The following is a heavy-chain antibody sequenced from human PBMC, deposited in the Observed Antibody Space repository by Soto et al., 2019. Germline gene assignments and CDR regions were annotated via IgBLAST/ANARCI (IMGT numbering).Heavy chain of an antibody. CDR3: ARSYYYDSSGYSHPFDY. V-gene: IGHV3-30*03. CDR1: GFPFGDFG. D-gene: IGHD3-22*01. Sequence: PGGSLRLSCAASGFPFGDFGMHWLRQAPGKGLEWVAVISHDGSDKFYADSVKARFTISRDNSKNTLYLQMSGLRAEDTAVYYCARSYYYDSSGYSHPFDYWGQGTLVTVSS. J-gene: IGHJ4*02. CDR2: ISHDGSDK.